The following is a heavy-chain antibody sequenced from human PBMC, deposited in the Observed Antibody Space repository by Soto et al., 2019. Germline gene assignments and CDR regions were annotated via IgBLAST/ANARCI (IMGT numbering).Heavy chain of an antibody. J-gene: IGHJ4*02. D-gene: IGHD6-19*01. Sequence: SETLSLTCTVSGGSISSYYWSWIRQPPGKGLEWIGYIYYSGSTNYNPSLKSRVTISVDTSKNQFSLKLSSVTAADTAVYYCARMDSGWPDYWGQGTLVTVSS. CDR2: IYYSGST. CDR1: GGSISSYY. V-gene: IGHV4-59*08. CDR3: ARMDSGWPDY.